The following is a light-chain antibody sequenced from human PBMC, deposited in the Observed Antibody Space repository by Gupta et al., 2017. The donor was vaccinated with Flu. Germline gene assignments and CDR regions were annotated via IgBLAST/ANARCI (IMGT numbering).Light chain of an antibody. J-gene: IGLJ1*01. CDR1: TSDVGSYHY. V-gene: IGLV2-11*01. Sequence: QSVTISCTGTTSDVGSYHYVSWYQHHPLKAPKLIIYDVTKRPSGVPDRFSGSKSGYTASLTISGLQAVDEGDYYCCSFAGTFYVFGTGTEVSVL. CDR3: CSFAGTFYV. CDR2: DVT.